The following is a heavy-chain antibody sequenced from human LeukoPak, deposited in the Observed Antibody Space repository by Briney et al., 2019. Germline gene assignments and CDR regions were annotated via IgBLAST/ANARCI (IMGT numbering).Heavy chain of an antibody. J-gene: IGHJ4*02. CDR3: AKDVMNSGSWGDY. Sequence: GGSLRLSCAASGFTFSSYAMSWVRQDPGKGLEWVSAISGSGGSTYYADSVKGRFTISRDNSKNTLYLQMNSLRAEDTAVYYCAKDVMNSGSWGDYWGQGTLVTVSS. CDR1: GFTFSSYA. CDR2: ISGSGGST. D-gene: IGHD1-26*01. V-gene: IGHV3-23*01.